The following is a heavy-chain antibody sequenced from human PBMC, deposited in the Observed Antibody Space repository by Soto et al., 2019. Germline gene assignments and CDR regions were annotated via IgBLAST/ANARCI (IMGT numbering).Heavy chain of an antibody. J-gene: IGHJ5*02. CDR2: IYYSGST. CDR3: ARHPSNFWFDP. Sequence: QLQLQESGPGLVKPSETLSLTYTVSGGSISSSSYFWGWIRQPPGKGLEWIGSIYYSGSTYYNPSLKSRVTVSVDTSKNQFSLKLSSVTAADTAVYYCARHPSNFWFDPWGQGTLVTVSS. CDR1: GGSISSSSYF. V-gene: IGHV4-39*01. D-gene: IGHD4-4*01.